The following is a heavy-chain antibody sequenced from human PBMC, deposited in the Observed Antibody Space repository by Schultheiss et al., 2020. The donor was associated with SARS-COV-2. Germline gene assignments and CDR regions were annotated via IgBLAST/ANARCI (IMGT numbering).Heavy chain of an antibody. Sequence: GGSLRLSCAASGFTFSSYAMSWVRQAPGKGLEWVSVIYSGGSTYYADSVKGRFTISRDNSKNTLYLQMNSLRAEDTAVYYCAKDQNTMVRGALDYWGQGTLVTVSS. CDR2: IYSGGST. CDR3: AKDQNTMVRGALDY. CDR1: GFTFSSYA. D-gene: IGHD3-10*01. J-gene: IGHJ4*02. V-gene: IGHV3-23*03.